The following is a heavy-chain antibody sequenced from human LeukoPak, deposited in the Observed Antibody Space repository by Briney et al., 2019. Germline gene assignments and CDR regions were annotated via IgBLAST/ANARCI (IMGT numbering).Heavy chain of an antibody. J-gene: IGHJ6*04. V-gene: IGHV3-48*03. CDR1: GFTFSSYE. D-gene: IGHD3-10*02. CDR3: AELGITMIGGV. CDR2: ISSSGSTI. Sequence: PGGSLRLSCAASGFTFSSYEMNWVRQAPGNGLEGVSYISSSGSTIYYADSVKGRFTISRDNAKNSLYLQMNSLSAEDTAVYYCAELGITMIGGVWGKGTTVTISS.